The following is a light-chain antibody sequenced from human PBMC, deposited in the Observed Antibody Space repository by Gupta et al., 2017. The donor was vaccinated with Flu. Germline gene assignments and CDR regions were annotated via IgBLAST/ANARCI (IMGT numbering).Light chain of an antibody. CDR1: QSVSSS. CDR3: RQRSNWPPLT. V-gene: IGKV3-11*01. Sequence: DIVLTQSPATLSLSPGERATLSCRASQSVSSSLAWYQQKPGQAPRLLIYDASNRATGTPARFSGSGSGTDFTLTISSREPEDFALYYCRQRSNWPPLTFGGGTKVEIK. CDR2: DAS. J-gene: IGKJ4*01.